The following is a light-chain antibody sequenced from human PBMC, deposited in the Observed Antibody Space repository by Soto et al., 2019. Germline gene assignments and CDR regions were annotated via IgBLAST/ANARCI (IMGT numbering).Light chain of an antibody. CDR2: GAS. CDR3: QEYNDWPRT. V-gene: IGKV3-15*01. CDR1: QTVSTAVSDN. J-gene: IGKJ1*01. Sequence: EIVMTQSPDTLSVSPGERATLSCRASQTVSTAVSDNLAWYQQKPGQSPRLLIYGASTRATGVPARFSGSGSGTEFALAIDGLQSEDFAIYYFQEYNDWPRTFGQGTKVEVK.